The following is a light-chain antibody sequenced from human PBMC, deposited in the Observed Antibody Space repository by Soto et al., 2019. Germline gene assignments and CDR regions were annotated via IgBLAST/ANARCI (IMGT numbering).Light chain of an antibody. CDR2: AAS. V-gene: IGKV1-12*01. CDR1: QGISSW. Sequence: DIQMTQSPSSVSASVGDRVTMTCRTRQGISSWLAWYQQKAGQASKLLISAASKLQSGVASMFSRSGSGTDFTLTTSSLQPEDSARYYCQHENSFPQTFGQGTKVE. CDR3: QHENSFPQT. J-gene: IGKJ1*01.